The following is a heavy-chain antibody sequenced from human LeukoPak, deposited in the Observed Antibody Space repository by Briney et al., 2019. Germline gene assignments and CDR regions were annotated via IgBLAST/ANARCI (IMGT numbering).Heavy chain of an antibody. D-gene: IGHD2-15*01. V-gene: IGHV3-48*03. CDR3: AREGVVVGRDFDY. Sequence: GGSLRLSCAASGFTFSSYGMDWVRQAPGKGLEWVSYISSSGSTIYYADSEKGRFTISRDNAKHSLYLQMNSLRAEDTAFYCAREGVVVGRDFDYWGQGTLVTVSS. CDR2: ISSSGSTI. CDR1: GFTFSSYG. J-gene: IGHJ4*02.